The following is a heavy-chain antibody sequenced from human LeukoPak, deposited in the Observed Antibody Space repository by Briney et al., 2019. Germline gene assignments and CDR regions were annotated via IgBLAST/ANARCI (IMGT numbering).Heavy chain of an antibody. CDR3: AKDAGDGGYYYYMDV. D-gene: IGHD3-16*01. CDR2: ISGGGDTT. V-gene: IGHV3-23*01. Sequence: GGSLTLSCAASGFTFNNYAMTWVRQAPGKGLEWVSTISGGGDTTYYADSVKGRFTISRDTSQNTLFLQLNSLRDEDTAIYYCAKDAGDGGYYYYMDVWGKGTPVTVSS. J-gene: IGHJ6*03. CDR1: GFTFNNYA.